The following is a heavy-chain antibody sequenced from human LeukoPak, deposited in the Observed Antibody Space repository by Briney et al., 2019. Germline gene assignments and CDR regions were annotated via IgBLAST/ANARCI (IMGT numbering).Heavy chain of an antibody. J-gene: IGHJ5*02. D-gene: IGHD3-9*01. V-gene: IGHV3-48*03. CDR1: GFTFSSYE. CDR2: ISSSGSTI. Sequence: GGSLRLSCAASGFTFSSYEMNWVRQAPGKGLEWVSYISSSGSTIYYADSVKGRLTISRDNAKNSLYLQMNSLRAEDTAVYYCARTPIKLRYSFDPWGQGTLVTVSS. CDR3: ARTPIKLRYSFDP.